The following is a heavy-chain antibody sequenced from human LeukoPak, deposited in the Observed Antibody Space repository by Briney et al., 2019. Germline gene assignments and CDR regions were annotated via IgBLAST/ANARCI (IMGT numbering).Heavy chain of an antibody. CDR3: ARGHYDFWSGYKNWFDP. Sequence: GASVKVSCKASGYTFTSYDINWVRQATGQGLEWMGWMNPNSGNTGYAQKFQGRVTMTRNTSISTAYMELSSLRSEDTAVYYCARGHYDFWSGYKNWFDPWGQGTLSPSPQ. J-gene: IGHJ5*02. CDR1: GYTFTSYD. D-gene: IGHD3-3*01. V-gene: IGHV1-8*01. CDR2: MNPNSGNT.